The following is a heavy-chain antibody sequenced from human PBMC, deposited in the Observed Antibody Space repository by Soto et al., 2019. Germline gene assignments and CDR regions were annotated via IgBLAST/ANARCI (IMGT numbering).Heavy chain of an antibody. CDR1: GYTFTGYY. D-gene: IGHD3-3*01. V-gene: IGHV1-2*04. CDR2: INTNSGGT. Sequence: QVQLVQSGAEVKKPGASVKVSCKASGYTFTGYYMHWVRQAPGQGLEWMGWINTNSGGTNYAQKFQGWVTMTRDTTISTAYMELSRMRSDDTAVYYCGRAPDFWSGYSGGYGMDVWGQGTTVTVSS. J-gene: IGHJ6*02. CDR3: GRAPDFWSGYSGGYGMDV.